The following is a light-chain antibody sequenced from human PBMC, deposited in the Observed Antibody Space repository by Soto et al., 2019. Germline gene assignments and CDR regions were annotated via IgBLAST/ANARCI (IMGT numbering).Light chain of an antibody. CDR2: VNNDGSH. Sequence: QLVLTQSPSASASLGASVKLTCTLSSGHSSYAIAWHQQQPEQGPRYLMKVNNDGSHNKGDGIPDRFSGSSSGAERSLTICTLQYYDEDEYYWHNWCARFFVVFGGGTKVTVL. J-gene: IGLJ2*01. CDR3: HNWCARFFVV. V-gene: IGLV4-69*01. CDR1: SGHSSYA.